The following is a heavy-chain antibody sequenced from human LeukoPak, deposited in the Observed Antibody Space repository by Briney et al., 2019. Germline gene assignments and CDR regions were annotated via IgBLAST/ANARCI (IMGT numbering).Heavy chain of an antibody. CDR2: INHSGST. J-gene: IGHJ6*03. CDR3: ARGQLWFRGEGRMDV. CDR1: GGSFSGYY. Sequence: SETLSLTCAVYGGSFSGYYWSWIRQPPGKGLEWIGEINHSGSTNYNPSLKSRVTISVDTSKNQFSLKLSSVTAADTAVYYCARGQLWFRGEGRMDVWGKGTTVTVSS. D-gene: IGHD5-18*01. V-gene: IGHV4-34*01.